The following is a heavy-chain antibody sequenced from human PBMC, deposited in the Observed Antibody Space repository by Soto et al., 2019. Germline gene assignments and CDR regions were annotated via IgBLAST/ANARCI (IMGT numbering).Heavy chain of an antibody. CDR1: GGTFSSYA. Sequence: KVSCKASGGTFSSYAISWVRQAPGQGLEWMGGIIPIFGTANYAQKFQGRVTITADESTSTAYMELSSLRSEDTAVYYCARGEAYGDYYYYGMDVWGQGTTVTVSS. CDR2: IIPIFGTA. V-gene: IGHV1-69*01. D-gene: IGHD4-17*01. J-gene: IGHJ6*02. CDR3: ARGEAYGDYYYYGMDV.